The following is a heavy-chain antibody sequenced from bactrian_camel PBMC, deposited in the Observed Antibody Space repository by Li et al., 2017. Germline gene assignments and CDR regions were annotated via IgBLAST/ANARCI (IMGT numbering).Heavy chain of an antibody. J-gene: IGHJ6*01. Sequence: VQLVESGGGSVQAGETLTLSCTASVFTLDAHDMGWFRQAPGKGREGVACSTWSGYRTYTQDYLDSVKGRFTISRDNAKNTVYLQMNSLQSEDAAQYYCATERDSRLSLYDGGGYYYGRFGYWGQGTQVTV. CDR1: VFTLDAHD. CDR2: STWSGYRT. V-gene: IGHV3S60*01. D-gene: IGHD2*01. CDR3: ATERDSRLSLYDGGGYYYGRFGY.